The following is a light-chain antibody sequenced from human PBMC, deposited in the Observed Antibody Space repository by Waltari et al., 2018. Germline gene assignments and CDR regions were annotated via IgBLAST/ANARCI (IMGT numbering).Light chain of an antibody. Sequence: SYELTQPPSVSVSPGQTARITCSGDALAKKYGRGFQQKPGQAPVLVIYKDNERPSGIPERFSGSSSGSTVTLTISGAQVEDEADYYCYSAADNNQWVFGGGTKLTVL. V-gene: IGLV3-27*01. CDR3: YSAADNNQWV. J-gene: IGLJ3*02. CDR1: ALAKKY. CDR2: KDN.